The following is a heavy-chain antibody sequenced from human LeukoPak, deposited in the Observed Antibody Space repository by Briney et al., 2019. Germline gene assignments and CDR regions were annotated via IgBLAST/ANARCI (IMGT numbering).Heavy chain of an antibody. J-gene: IGHJ6*03. CDR3: ARARYETRIWPKSRYDYYSYMDV. CDR1: GYTFTNYA. Sequence: ASVKVSCKASGYTFTNYAMHWVRQAPGQRLEWMGWINGGNGNTKYSQEFQGRVTITRDTSASTAYMEVSSLRSEDMAVYYCARARYETRIWPKSRYDYYSYMDVWGKGTTVTVSS. CDR2: INGGNGNT. D-gene: IGHD3-3*01. V-gene: IGHV1-3*03.